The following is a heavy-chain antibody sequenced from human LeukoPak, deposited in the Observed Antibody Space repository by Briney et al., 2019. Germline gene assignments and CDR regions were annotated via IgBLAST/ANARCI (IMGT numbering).Heavy chain of an antibody. D-gene: IGHD6-19*01. CDR1: GFTFSSYL. J-gene: IGHJ5*02. Sequence: PGRSLRLSCAASGFTFSSYLMSWVRQAPGKGLEWVANIKQDGSEKYYVDSVKGRFTISRDNAKNSLYLQMNSLRAEDTAVHYCAGAVAGKALWFDPWGQGTLVTVSS. CDR3: AGAVAGKALWFDP. CDR2: IKQDGSEK. V-gene: IGHV3-7*01.